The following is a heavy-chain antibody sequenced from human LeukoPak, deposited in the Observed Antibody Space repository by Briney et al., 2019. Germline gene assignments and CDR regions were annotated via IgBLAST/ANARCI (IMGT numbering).Heavy chain of an antibody. CDR1: GFTFSSYG. J-gene: IGHJ4*02. D-gene: IGHD1-26*01. CDR3: ASVRGSYSSYYFDY. V-gene: IGHV3-33*01. CDR2: IWYDGSNK. Sequence: GGSLRLSCAASGFTFSSYGMHWVRQAPGKGLEWVAVIWYDGSNKYYGDSVKGRFTISRDNSKNTLYLQMNSLRAEDTAVYYCASVRGSYSSYYFDYWGQGTLVTVSS.